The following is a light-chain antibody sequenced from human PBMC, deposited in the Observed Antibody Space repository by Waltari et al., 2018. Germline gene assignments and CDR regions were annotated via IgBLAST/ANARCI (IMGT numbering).Light chain of an antibody. CDR1: QDISTY. V-gene: IGKV1-33*01. CDR2: DVS. Sequence: DIQMTQSPSSLSASVGDSVTITCQASQDISTYLNWYQQKPGKAPKLLIYDVSNLEKGVPSRFSGGGSETDFSFTISSLQSEDIATYYCQQYEDVPYTFGQGTKLMIK. J-gene: IGKJ2*01. CDR3: QQYEDVPYT.